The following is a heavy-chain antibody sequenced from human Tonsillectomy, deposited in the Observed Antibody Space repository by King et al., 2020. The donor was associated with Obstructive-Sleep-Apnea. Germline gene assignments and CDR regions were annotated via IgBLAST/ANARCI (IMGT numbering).Heavy chain of an antibody. CDR2: IYHSGST. D-gene: IGHD4-11*01. CDR1: GASFTRTYW. V-gene: IGHV4-4*02. J-gene: IGHJ4*02. CDR3: ARNGFYSIEN. Sequence: VQLQESGPGLVEPSGTLSLTCNVSGASFTRTYWWSWVRQAPGKGREWFGEIYHSGSTNYNPSLKSRVTILVDKSKNQFSLKLTSVTGADAAVYFCARNGFYSIENWGQGTLVTVSS.